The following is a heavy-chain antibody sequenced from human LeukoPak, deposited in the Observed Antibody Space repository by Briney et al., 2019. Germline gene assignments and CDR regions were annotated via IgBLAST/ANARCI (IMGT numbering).Heavy chain of an antibody. V-gene: IGHV3-11*03. CDR3: ASSGSHDY. CDR1: GFTFSDYY. CDR2: ISSRSYT. J-gene: IGHJ4*02. D-gene: IGHD1-26*01. Sequence: PGGSLSLSCAASGFTFSDYYISWIREARGKGVEWGSYISSRSYTKYSDYVKGRFTISRDNTKNSLYLQMNSLRADDTAVYYCASSGSHDYWGQGTLVTVSS.